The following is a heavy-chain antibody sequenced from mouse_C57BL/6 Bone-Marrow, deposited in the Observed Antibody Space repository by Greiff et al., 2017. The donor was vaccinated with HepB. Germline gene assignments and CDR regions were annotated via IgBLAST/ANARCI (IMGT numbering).Heavy chain of an antibody. J-gene: IGHJ3*01. CDR1: GFTFNTYA. CDR3: VCGSSSWFAY. V-gene: IGHV10-3*01. D-gene: IGHD1-1*01. Sequence: EVQRVESGGGLVQPKGSLKLSCAASGFTFNTYAMHWVRQAPGKGLEWVARIRSKSSNYATYYADSVKDIFTISRDDSQSMLYLQINNLKTEDTAMYYCVCGSSSWFAYWGQGTLVTVSA. CDR2: IRSKSSNYAT.